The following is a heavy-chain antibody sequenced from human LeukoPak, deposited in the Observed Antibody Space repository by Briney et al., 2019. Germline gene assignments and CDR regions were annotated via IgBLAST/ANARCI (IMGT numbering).Heavy chain of an antibody. CDR2: IYFSGST. V-gene: IGHV4-59*01. J-gene: IGHJ4*02. Sequence: SETLSLTCTASGGSISSYYWNWIRQPPGKGLEWIGYIYFSGSTKYNPSLKSRVTISVDTSKNQFSLRLSSVTAADTAVYYCARGGGDCSGASCYFEDHWGQGTLVTVSS. CDR3: ARGGGDCSGASCYFEDH. CDR1: GGSISSYY. D-gene: IGHD2-15*01.